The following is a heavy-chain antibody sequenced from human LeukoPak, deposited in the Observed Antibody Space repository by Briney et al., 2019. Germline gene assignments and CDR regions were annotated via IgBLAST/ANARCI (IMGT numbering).Heavy chain of an antibody. CDR2: ISGSGGST. D-gene: IGHD2-2*02. J-gene: IGHJ4*02. CDR3: ARAIGVTCISTSCYSFDY. CDR1: GFTFSSYA. V-gene: IGHV3-23*01. Sequence: GGSLRLSCAASGFTFSSYAMSWVRQAPGKGLEWVSAISGSGGSTYYADSVKGRFTISRDNSKNTLYLQMNSLRAEDTAVYYCARAIGVTCISTSCYSFDYWGQGTLVTVSS.